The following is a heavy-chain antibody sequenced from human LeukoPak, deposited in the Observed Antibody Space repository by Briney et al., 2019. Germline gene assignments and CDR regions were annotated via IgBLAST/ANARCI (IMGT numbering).Heavy chain of an antibody. CDR1: GFTFSSYR. J-gene: IGHJ4*02. CDR2: IKQDGSEK. V-gene: IGHV3-7*01. D-gene: IGHD3-10*01. Sequence: GGSLRLPCAASGFTFSSYRMSWVRQAPGKGLEWVANIKQDGSEKYYVDSVKGRFTISRDNAKNSLYLQMNSLRAEDTAVYYCARGGPVRGITAYLFDYWGQGTLVTVSS. CDR3: ARGGPVRGITAYLFDY.